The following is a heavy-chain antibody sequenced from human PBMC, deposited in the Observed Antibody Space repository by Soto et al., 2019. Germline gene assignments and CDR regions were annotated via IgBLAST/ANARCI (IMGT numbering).Heavy chain of an antibody. J-gene: IGHJ4*02. CDR2: ISYDGSNK. CDR1: GFTFSSYG. CDR3: AKGRGVIPYYFDY. D-gene: IGHD3-10*01. V-gene: IGHV3-30*18. Sequence: QVQLVESGGGVVEPGRSLRLSCAASGFTFSSYGMHWVRQAPGKGLEWVAVISYDGSNKYYADSVKGRFTISRDNSKNTLYLQMNSLRAEDTAVCYCAKGRGVIPYYFDYWGQGTLVTVSS.